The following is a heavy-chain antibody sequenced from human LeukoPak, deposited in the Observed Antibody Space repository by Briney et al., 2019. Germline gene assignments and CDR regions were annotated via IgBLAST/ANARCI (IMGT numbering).Heavy chain of an antibody. J-gene: IGHJ4*02. V-gene: IGHV4-34*01. Sequence: SETLSLTCAVYGGSFSGYYWSWIRQPPGKGLEWIGEINHSGSTNYNPSLKSRVTISVDTPKNQFSLKLSSVTAADTAVYYCARAAGEDTAMVHPYSSSWYGYFDYWGQGTLVTVSS. CDR1: GGSFSGYY. D-gene: IGHD6-13*01. CDR2: INHSGST. CDR3: ARAAGEDTAMVHPYSSSWYGYFDY.